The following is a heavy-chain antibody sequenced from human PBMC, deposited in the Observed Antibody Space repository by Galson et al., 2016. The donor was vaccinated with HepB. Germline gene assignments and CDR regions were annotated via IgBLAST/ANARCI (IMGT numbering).Heavy chain of an antibody. CDR1: GFTFSSYG. J-gene: IGHJ2*01. CDR2: ISYDGSNK. CDR3: ARRGSKEKGYFDL. D-gene: IGHD6-13*01. V-gene: IGHV3-30*03. Sequence: SLRLSCAASGFTFSSYGMHWVRQAPGKGLEWVAVISYDGSNKYYADSVKGRFTISRDNSKNTLYLQMNSLRAEDTAVYYCARRGSKEKGYFDLWGRGTLVTVSS.